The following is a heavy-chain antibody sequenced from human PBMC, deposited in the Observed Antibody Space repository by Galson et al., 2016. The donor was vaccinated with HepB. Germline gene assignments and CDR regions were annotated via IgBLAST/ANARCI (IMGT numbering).Heavy chain of an antibody. CDR1: GFTFNNHV. J-gene: IGHJ4*02. Sequence: SLRLSCAASGFTFNNHVIHWVRQAPGKGLEWVAVIWSDGSDEFYADSVRGRFTISRDNSKNTLFLQMNSLRAEDTAVYYCARDGSPPNFDYWGQGTLVTVSS. CDR2: IWSDGSDE. D-gene: IGHD1-26*01. V-gene: IGHV3-33*01. CDR3: ARDGSPPNFDY.